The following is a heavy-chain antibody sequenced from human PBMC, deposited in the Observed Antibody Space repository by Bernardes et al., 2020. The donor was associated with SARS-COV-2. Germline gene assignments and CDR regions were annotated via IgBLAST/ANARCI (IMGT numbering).Heavy chain of an antibody. J-gene: IGHJ4*02. V-gene: IGHV2-5*02. CDR2: IYWDDDK. D-gene: IGHD1-20*01. Sequence: SGNTLWKPTQTLTLTCHFSFFSLSPHGVRVGWIRQPPGRALEWLALIYWDDDKHYSPSLNNRLTITKDTSRNQVVLTMINMDPVDTATYFCAHGRYFFDYWGQGTLVTVSS. CDR1: FFSLSPHGVR. CDR3: AHGRYFFDY.